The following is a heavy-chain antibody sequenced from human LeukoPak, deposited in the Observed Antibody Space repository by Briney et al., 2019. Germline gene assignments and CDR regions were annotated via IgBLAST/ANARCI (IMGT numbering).Heavy chain of an antibody. CDR3: AKDWEDILTGYFDL. CDR2: SSGNGGNT. J-gene: IGHJ2*01. Sequence: GGSLRLSCAASVFTFSSYAMSWLRQAPGKGLEWVSDSSGNGGNTYYADSVQGRLTISRDNSKNTLYQQMNSLRAEDTAVYYCAKDWEDILTGYFDLWGRGTLVTVSS. CDR1: VFTFSSYA. V-gene: IGHV3-23*01. D-gene: IGHD3-9*01.